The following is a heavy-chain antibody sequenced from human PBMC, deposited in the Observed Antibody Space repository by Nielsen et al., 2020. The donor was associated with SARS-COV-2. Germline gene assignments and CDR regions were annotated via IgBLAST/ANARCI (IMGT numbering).Heavy chain of an antibody. CDR2: IYAGDSDA. CDR1: GFTFTNYW. CDR3: ARSWDWTDTFDF. D-gene: IGHD1-1*01. J-gene: IGHJ4*02. Sequence: GGSLRLSCAASGFTFTNYWIGWVRQMPGKGLEWMGIIYAGDSDARYSPSFEGQVTFSIDKSITTAYLQWRSLEASDTAMYFCARSWDWTDTFDFWGQGTLVTVSS. V-gene: IGHV5-51*01.